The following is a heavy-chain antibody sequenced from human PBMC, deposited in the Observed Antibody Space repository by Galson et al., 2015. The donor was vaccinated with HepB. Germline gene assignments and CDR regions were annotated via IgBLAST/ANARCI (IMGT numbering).Heavy chain of an antibody. V-gene: IGHV1-18*04. CDR1: GYTFTING. CDR3: ASDRDYRFDY. CDR2: ISAYGGNT. J-gene: IGHJ4*02. D-gene: IGHD4/OR15-4a*01. Sequence: VKVSCKASGYTFTINGISWVRQTPRQGLEWLGWISAYGGNTKYAQKYQGRITLTRDTSTSTAYMELRSLRSDDTAVYYCASDRDYRFDYWGQGTLVTVSS.